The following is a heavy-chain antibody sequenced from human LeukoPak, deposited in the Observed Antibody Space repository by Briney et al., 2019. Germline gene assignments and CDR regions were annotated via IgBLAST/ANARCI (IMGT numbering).Heavy chain of an antibody. V-gene: IGHV3-30*02. CDR1: GFTFSSYG. CDR3: AKDLAFCSGGRCGY. J-gene: IGHJ4*02. D-gene: IGHD2-15*01. Sequence: PGGSLRLSCAASGFTFSSYGMHWVRQAPGKGLEWVAIIWSDGSTIHYADSVKGRFTISRDNFDNTLNLQMNSLRVEDTAIYYCAKDLAFCSGGRCGYWGQGTLVTVSS. CDR2: IWSDGSTI.